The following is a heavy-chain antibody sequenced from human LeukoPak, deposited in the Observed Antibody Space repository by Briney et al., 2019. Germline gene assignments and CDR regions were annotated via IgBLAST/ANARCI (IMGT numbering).Heavy chain of an antibody. CDR3: ARHGGWNYVGEYNWFDP. J-gene: IGHJ5*02. CDR2: IYYSGST. Sequence: SETLSLTCTVSGGSISGYYWSWIRQPPGKGLEWIGYIYYSGSTKYNPSLKSRVTISVDTSKNQFSLKLSSVTAADTAVYYCARHGGWNYVGEYNWFDPWGQGTLVTVSS. V-gene: IGHV4-59*08. CDR1: GGSISGYY. D-gene: IGHD1-7*01.